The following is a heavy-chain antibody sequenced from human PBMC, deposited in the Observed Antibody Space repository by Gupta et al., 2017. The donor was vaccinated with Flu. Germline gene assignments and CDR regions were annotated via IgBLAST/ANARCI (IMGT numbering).Heavy chain of an antibody. V-gene: IGHV4-39*01. CDR3: AARRKDLNWYDP. CDR2: IHHSGGT. D-gene: IGHD1-14*01. J-gene: IGHJ5*02. Sequence: QPQLQESGPVLVKPSETLFLTCTISGDSISNSDFYWAWIRQPPGKGLECIGGIHHSGGTYYSPSLKSRVTMSIDTPKYQFALKLSSGTAADTAVYYCAARRKDLNWYDPWGQGTLVTVYS. CDR1: GDSISNSDFY.